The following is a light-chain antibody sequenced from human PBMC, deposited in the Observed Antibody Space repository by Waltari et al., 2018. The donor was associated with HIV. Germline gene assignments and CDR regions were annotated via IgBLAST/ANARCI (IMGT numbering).Light chain of an antibody. CDR2: GAS. Sequence: EIVLTQSPGTLSLSPGDRATLSCRASQAVTRGYLAWYQQKPGQAPRLLSSGASSRATGIPARFSGSGSGTDFTLTISRLEPEDFAVYYCQQYGSSPRTFGQGTKLEIK. V-gene: IGKV3-20*01. CDR3: QQYGSSPRT. J-gene: IGKJ2*01. CDR1: QAVTRGY.